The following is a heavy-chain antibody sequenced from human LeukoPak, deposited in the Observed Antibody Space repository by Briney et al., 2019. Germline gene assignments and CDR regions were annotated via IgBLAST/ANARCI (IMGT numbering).Heavy chain of an antibody. Sequence: SETLSLTCAVYGGSFSGYYWSWIRQPPGKGLEWIGEINHSGSTNYNPSLRSRVTISVDTSRKQFSLKLSSVTAADTAVYYCARGLSAVVYWGQGTLVTVSS. J-gene: IGHJ4*02. V-gene: IGHV4-34*01. CDR2: INHSGST. CDR1: GGSFSGYY. D-gene: IGHD3-16*02. CDR3: ARGLSAVVY.